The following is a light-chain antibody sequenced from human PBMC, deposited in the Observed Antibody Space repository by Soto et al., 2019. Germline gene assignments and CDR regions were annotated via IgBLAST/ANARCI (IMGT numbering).Light chain of an antibody. Sequence: QSVLTQPASVSGSPGQSITISCTGTSSDVGGYNYVSWYQQHPGKAPKLMVYDVSNRPSGASNRFSGSKSGNTDSLTISGLQAEDEADYYCSSYTISSTYVFGTGTKLTVL. J-gene: IGLJ1*01. CDR1: SSDVGGYNY. CDR3: SSYTISSTYV. CDR2: DVS. V-gene: IGLV2-14*01.